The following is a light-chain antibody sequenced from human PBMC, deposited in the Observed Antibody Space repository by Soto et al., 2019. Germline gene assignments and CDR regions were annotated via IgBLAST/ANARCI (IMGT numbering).Light chain of an antibody. CDR3: QQYDSYSNT. CDR2: DAT. V-gene: IGKV1-5*01. CDR1: QPIRDW. Sequence: DVQLIQSPYTLSASIGDRVTITCRVSQPIRDWVAWYQQKPGKAPKLLIYDATSSDSGVPSRFSGSGSETEFTLTISSLQPGDFATYYCQQYDSYSNTFGQGTRVEL. J-gene: IGKJ1*01.